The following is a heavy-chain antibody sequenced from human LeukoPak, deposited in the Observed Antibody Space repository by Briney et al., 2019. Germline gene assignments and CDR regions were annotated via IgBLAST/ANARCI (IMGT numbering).Heavy chain of an antibody. V-gene: IGHV4-34*01. CDR2: INHSGST. CDR3: ARGTMTTVTYYFDY. D-gene: IGHD4-17*01. J-gene: IGHJ4*02. CDR1: GGAFSGYY. Sequence: PSETLSLTCAVYGGAFSGYYWSWIRQPPGKGLEWIGEINHSGSTNYNPSLKSRVTISVDTSKNQFSLKLSSVTAADTAVYYCARGTMTTVTYYFDYWGQGTLVTVSS.